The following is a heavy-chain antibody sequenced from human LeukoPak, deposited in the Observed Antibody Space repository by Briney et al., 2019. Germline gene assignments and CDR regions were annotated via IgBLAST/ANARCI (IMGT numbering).Heavy chain of an antibody. CDR2: ISGSGGST. Sequence: PGGSLRLSCAASGFTFSSYAMSWVRQAPGKGLEWVSAISGSGGSTYYADSVEGRFTISRDNSKNTLYLQMNSLRAEDTAVYYCAKSNQYCSGGSCSFDPWGQGTLVTVSS. CDR1: GFTFSSYA. D-gene: IGHD2-15*01. CDR3: AKSNQYCSGGSCSFDP. J-gene: IGHJ5*02. V-gene: IGHV3-23*01.